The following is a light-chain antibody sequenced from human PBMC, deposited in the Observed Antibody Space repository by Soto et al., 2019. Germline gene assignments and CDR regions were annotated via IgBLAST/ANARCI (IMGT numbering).Light chain of an antibody. CDR1: QSVSNSY. CDR2: GAS. V-gene: IGKV3-20*01. Sequence: EIVLTQSPGTLSLSPGERVTLSCRASQSVSNSYLAWYQQKPGQAPRLLIYGASSRATGIPNRFSGSGSGTDFTLTISCLQSEDFATYYCQQYYSYPAITFGQGTRLEIK. J-gene: IGKJ5*01. CDR3: QQYYSYPAIT.